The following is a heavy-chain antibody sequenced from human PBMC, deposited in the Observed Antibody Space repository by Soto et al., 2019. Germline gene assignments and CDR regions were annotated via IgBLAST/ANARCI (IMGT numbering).Heavy chain of an antibody. CDR2: ISGSGGST. CDR1: GFTFSSYA. J-gene: IGHJ4*02. Sequence: GSLRLSCAASGFTFSSYAMSWVRQAPGKGLEWVSAISGSGGSTYYADSVKGRFTISRDNSKNTLYLQMNSLRAEDTAVYYCAKATYYYDSSGYYPFDYWGQGTLVTVSS. D-gene: IGHD3-22*01. V-gene: IGHV3-23*01. CDR3: AKATYYYDSSGYYPFDY.